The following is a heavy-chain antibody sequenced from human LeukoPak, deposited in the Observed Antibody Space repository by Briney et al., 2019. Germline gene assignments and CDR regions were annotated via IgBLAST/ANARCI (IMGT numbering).Heavy chain of an antibody. J-gene: IGHJ4*02. CDR3: ARIPDVSGWPFDY. V-gene: IGHV4-59*01. Sequence: SETLSLTCTASDGSINSDFWTWIRQPPGKGLEWIGYIRYNGRTSYNPSLKSRGTISIDTSKNLFSLKLRSVTTADTAIYYCARIPDVSGWPFDYWGKGTLVTVSS. D-gene: IGHD6-19*01. CDR1: DGSINSDF. CDR2: IRYNGRT.